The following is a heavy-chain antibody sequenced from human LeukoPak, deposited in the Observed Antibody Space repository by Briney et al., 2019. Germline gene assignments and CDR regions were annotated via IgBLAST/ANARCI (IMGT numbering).Heavy chain of an antibody. CDR1: GGSFSGYY. Sequence: PSETLSLTCAVYGGSFSGYYWSWIRQPPGKGLERIGEINHSGSTNYNPSLKSRVTISVDTSKNQFSLKLSSVTAADTAVYYCARRVAAAGLYFDYWGQGTLVTVSS. CDR2: INHSGST. V-gene: IGHV4-34*01. CDR3: ARRVAAAGLYFDY. D-gene: IGHD6-13*01. J-gene: IGHJ4*02.